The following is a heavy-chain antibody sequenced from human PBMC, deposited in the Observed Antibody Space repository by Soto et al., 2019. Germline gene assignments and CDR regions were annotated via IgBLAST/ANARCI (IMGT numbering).Heavy chain of an antibody. CDR3: ARVLHFGDYPLGY. CDR2: ISGYNGNT. CDR1: GYIFTSYG. Sequence: QVQLVQSGAEVKKPGASVKVSCKASGYIFTSYGISWVRQAPGQGLEWMAWISGYNGNTNYAQNVQGRVTMTTDTSTTTAYMELRSLRSDDTAVYYGARVLHFGDYPLGYWGQGTLVTVSS. D-gene: IGHD4-17*01. V-gene: IGHV1-18*01. J-gene: IGHJ4*02.